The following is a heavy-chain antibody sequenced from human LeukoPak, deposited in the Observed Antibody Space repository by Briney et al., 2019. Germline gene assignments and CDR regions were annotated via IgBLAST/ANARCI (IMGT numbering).Heavy chain of an antibody. D-gene: IGHD5-12*01. CDR3: ATTRGKSGYDSFDY. CDR2: FDPEDGET. CDR1: GYTFTGYY. Sequence: ASVKVSCKASGYTFTGYYMHWVRQAPGKGLEWMGGFDPEDGETIYAQKFQGRVTMTEDTSTDTAYMELSSLRSEDTAVYYCATTRGKSGYDSFDYWGQGTLVTVSS. J-gene: IGHJ4*02. V-gene: IGHV1-24*01.